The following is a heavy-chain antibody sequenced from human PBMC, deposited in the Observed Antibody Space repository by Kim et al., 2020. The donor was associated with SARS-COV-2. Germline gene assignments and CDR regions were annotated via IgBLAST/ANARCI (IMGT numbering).Heavy chain of an antibody. D-gene: IGHD2-2*02. CDR3: ARGRAGVVPSPILGIGPYFEFYAMDV. CDR2: INHSGST. V-gene: IGHV4-34*01. CDR1: GGSLSGYH. Sequence: GSLRLSCAVYGGSLSGYHWTWIRQAPGKGLEWIGEINHSGSTNCNPSLKSRVTISLDGSKNQFSVNLRSVTAADTAVYYCARGRAGVVPSPILGIGPYFEFYAMDVWGQGTTVTVSS. J-gene: IGHJ6*02.